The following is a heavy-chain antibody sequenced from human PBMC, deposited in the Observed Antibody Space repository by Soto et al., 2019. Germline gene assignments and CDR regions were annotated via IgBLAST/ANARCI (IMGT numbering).Heavy chain of an antibody. CDR2: IYYSGST. CDR3: ARNPRSVVDYYFDY. Sequence: SETLSLTCTVSGGSISSGDYYWSWIRQPPGKGLEWIGYIYYSGSTYYNPSLKSRVTISVDTSKNQFSLKLSSVTAADTAVYYCARNPRSVVDYYFDYWGQGALVTVSS. J-gene: IGHJ4*02. V-gene: IGHV4-30-4*01. D-gene: IGHD2-15*01. CDR1: GGSISSGDYY.